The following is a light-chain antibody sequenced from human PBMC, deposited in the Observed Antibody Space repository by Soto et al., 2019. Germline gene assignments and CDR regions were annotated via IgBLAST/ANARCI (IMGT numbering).Light chain of an antibody. V-gene: IGKV1-5*03. CDR1: RSAGEW. J-gene: IGKJ2*01. CDR2: EVS. Sequence: DIQMTQSPSTLSASVGDRVTITCRASRSAGEWLAWYQQKPGKAPKLLIYEVSRLHSGVPSRFSAGGSETEFSLTIDSLQPDDFATYYCQQYNSVPYTFGPVTK. CDR3: QQYNSVPYT.